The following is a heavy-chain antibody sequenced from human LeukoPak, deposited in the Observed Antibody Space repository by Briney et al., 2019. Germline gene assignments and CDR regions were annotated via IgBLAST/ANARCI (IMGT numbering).Heavy chain of an antibody. CDR2: INHSGST. V-gene: IGHV4-34*01. J-gene: IGHJ3*02. CDR3: ARHTRMVRGVIIGAFDI. CDR1: GGSFSGYY. Sequence: SETLSLTCAVYGGSFSGYYWSWIRKPQGKGLEWIGEINHSGSTNYNPSPKRPVTISVDTSKNQFSLKLSSVTAADTAVYYCARHTRMVRGVIIGAFDIWGQGTMVTVSS. D-gene: IGHD3-10*01.